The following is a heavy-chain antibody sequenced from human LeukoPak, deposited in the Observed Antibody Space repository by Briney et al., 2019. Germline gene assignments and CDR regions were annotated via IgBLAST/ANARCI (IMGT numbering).Heavy chain of an antibody. Sequence: SSETLSLTCTVSGGSVSSGSYYWSWIRQPPGKGLEWIGYIYYSGSTNYNPSLKSRVTISVDTSKNQFSLKLSSVTAADTAVYYRARDGLEYSNRAGAFDIWGQGTMVTVSS. CDR2: IYYSGST. V-gene: IGHV4-61*01. J-gene: IGHJ3*02. CDR1: GGSVSSGSYY. CDR3: ARDGLEYSNRAGAFDI. D-gene: IGHD6-6*01.